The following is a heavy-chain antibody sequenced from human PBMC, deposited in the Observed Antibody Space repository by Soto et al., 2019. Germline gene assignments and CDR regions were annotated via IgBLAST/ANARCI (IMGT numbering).Heavy chain of an antibody. Sequence: QVQLVESGRGVVQPGRSLRLSCAASGFTFSSYAMHWVRQAPGKGLEWVAVISYDGSDKYYADSVKGRFTISRDNSKNTLYLQMNSLRVEDTAVYYCASTLIRGVITNYFDYWGQGTLVTVSS. J-gene: IGHJ4*02. V-gene: IGHV3-30-3*01. CDR2: ISYDGSDK. CDR1: GFTFSSYA. D-gene: IGHD3-10*01. CDR3: ASTLIRGVITNYFDY.